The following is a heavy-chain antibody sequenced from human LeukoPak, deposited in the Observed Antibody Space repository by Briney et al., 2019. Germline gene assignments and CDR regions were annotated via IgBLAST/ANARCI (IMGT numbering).Heavy chain of an antibody. D-gene: IGHD3-3*01. CDR2: ISPDGSTT. CDR1: GFTFSSYW. J-gene: IGHJ5*02. V-gene: IGHV3-74*01. CDR3: TRDFDFSSAT. Sequence: GGSLRLSCAASGFTFSSYWMHWVRQALGKGLVWVSRISPDGSTTGHADSVKGRFTTSRDNAKNTLFLQMNSLRAEDTAVYYCTRDFDFSSATWGQGTLVTVSS.